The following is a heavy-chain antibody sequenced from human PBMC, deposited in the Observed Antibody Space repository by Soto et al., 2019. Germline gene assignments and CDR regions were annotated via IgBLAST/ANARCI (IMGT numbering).Heavy chain of an antibody. D-gene: IGHD6-13*01. Sequence: QVQLVESGGGVVQPGRSLRLSCAASGFTFSSYAMHWVRQAPGKGLEWVAVISYDGSNKYYADSVKGRFTISRDNSKNTRYLQMNSLRAEDTAVYYCARDVAPRSQQLVQVVGYYYYGMDVWGQGTTVTVSS. CDR3: ARDVAPRSQQLVQVVGYYYYGMDV. V-gene: IGHV3-30-3*01. J-gene: IGHJ6*02. CDR2: ISYDGSNK. CDR1: GFTFSSYA.